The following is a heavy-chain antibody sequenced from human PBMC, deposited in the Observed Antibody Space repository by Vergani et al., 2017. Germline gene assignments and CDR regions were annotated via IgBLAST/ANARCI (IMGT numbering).Heavy chain of an antibody. D-gene: IGHD2-21*02. Sequence: QVQLQQWGAGLLKPSETLSLTCAVYGGSFSGYYWSWIRQPPGKGLEWIGEINHSGSTNYNPSLKSRVTISVDTSKNQFSLKLSSVTAADTAVYYCARSIVVVTATRHDAFDIWGQGTMVTVSS. CDR3: ARSIVVVTATRHDAFDI. J-gene: IGHJ3*02. V-gene: IGHV4-34*01. CDR1: GGSFSGYY. CDR2: INHSGST.